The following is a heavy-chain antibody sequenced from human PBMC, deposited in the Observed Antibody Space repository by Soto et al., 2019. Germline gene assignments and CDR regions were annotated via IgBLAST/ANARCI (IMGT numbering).Heavy chain of an antibody. J-gene: IGHJ4*02. CDR3: ARDLRCSGGSCYPQYLDY. CDR2: ISASGGSP. D-gene: IGHD2-15*01. Sequence: GGSLRLSCAASGFTFSSYAMTWVRQAPGKGLEWVSAISASGGSPYYADSVKGRFTISRDNSKSTLYLQMNSLRAEDTAVYYCARDLRCSGGSCYPQYLDYWGQGTLVTVSS. V-gene: IGHV3-23*01. CDR1: GFTFSSYA.